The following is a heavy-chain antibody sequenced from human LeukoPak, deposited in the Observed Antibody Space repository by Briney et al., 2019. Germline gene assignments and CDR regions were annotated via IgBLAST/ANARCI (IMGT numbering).Heavy chain of an antibody. CDR1: GGSISSGPYY. CDR3: ARRLKKRGGYGSGSYYSPLERYSYGYPFDY. Sequence: PSETLSLTCTVSGGSISSGPYYWGWIRQPPGKGLEWIGNIYYGENTYYNPSLKSRVTITIDTSKNQFYLKLSSLTAADTAVYYCARRLKKRGGYGSGSYYSPLERYSYGYPFDYWGQGTLVTVSS. CDR2: IYYGENT. J-gene: IGHJ4*02. D-gene: IGHD3-10*01. V-gene: IGHV4-39*01.